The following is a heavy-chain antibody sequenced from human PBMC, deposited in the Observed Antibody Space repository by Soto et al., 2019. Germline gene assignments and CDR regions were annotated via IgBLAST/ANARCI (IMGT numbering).Heavy chain of an antibody. J-gene: IGHJ5*02. CDR1: GGTFSNYA. D-gene: IGHD5-12*01. Sequence: QVQLMQSGAEVKKPGSSVKVSCKASGGTFSNYAITWVRQAPGQGLEWRGRVSPICGTANYAQKFQGRVTITADESTTTAYMELSSLRSDDTAVYYCAKDGGRDGYFGNWFDPWGQGTLVTVSS. CDR2: VSPICGTA. V-gene: IGHV1-69*15. CDR3: AKDGGRDGYFGNWFDP.